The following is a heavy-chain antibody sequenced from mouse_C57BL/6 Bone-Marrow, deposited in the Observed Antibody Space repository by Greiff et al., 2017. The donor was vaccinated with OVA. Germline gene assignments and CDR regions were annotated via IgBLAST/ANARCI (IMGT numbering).Heavy chain of an antibody. CDR3: ARSGYGNPYWYFDV. D-gene: IGHD2-1*01. Sequence: QVQLQQPGAELVKPGASVKLSCKASGYTFTSYWMHWVKQRPGQGLEWIGMIHPNSGSTNYNEKFKSKATLTVDKSSSTAYMQLSSLTSEDSAVYYCARSGYGNPYWYFDVWGTGTTVTVSS. CDR1: GYTFTSYW. CDR2: IHPNSGST. J-gene: IGHJ1*03. V-gene: IGHV1-64*01.